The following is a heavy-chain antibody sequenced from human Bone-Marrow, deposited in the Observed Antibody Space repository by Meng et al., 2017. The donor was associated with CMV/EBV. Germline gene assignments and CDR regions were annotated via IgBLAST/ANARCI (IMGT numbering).Heavy chain of an antibody. CDR1: GLTFSTSW. V-gene: IGHV3-7*01. CDR3: TRERIRWQTFHY. Sequence: GGSLRLSCRDSGLTFSTSWLTWVRQAPGKGLEWVANIKEDGSEKNYVDSVKGRFTISRDNARNSLYLQMNSLRAEDTALYYCTRERIRWQTFHYWGQGTLVTVSS. D-gene: IGHD4-23*01. J-gene: IGHJ4*02. CDR2: IKEDGSEK.